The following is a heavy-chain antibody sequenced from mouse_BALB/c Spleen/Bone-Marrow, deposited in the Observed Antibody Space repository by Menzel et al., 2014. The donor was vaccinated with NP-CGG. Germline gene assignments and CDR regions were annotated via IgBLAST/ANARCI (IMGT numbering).Heavy chain of an antibody. CDR3: ARNYDYDGGYYAMDY. CDR1: GYNFISYW. V-gene: IGHV1-7*01. J-gene: IGHJ4*01. D-gene: IGHD2-4*01. Sequence: QVQLQQSGAELAKPGASVKMSCKASGYNFISYWMHWVKQRPGQGLEWIGYINPSTGYTEYNQKSKDKATLTADKSSSKAYMQLGSLTSEDSAVYYCARNYDYDGGYYAMDYWGQGTSVTVSS. CDR2: INPSTGYT.